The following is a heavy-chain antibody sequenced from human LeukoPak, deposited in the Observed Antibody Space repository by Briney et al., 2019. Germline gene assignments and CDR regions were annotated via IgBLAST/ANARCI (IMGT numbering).Heavy chain of an antibody. CDR1: GFTFSSYW. V-gene: IGHV3-74*01. D-gene: IGHD3-22*01. Sequence: GGSLRLSCAASGFTFSSYWMHWVRQAPGKGLVWVSRINSDGSRTSYADSVKGRFTISRDNAKNTLYLQMNRLKHEDTAVYYCTTDLHNHYDSNGHRYYFDYWGQGTLVTVSS. CDR2: INSDGSRT. J-gene: IGHJ4*02. CDR3: TTDLHNHYDSNGHRYYFDY.